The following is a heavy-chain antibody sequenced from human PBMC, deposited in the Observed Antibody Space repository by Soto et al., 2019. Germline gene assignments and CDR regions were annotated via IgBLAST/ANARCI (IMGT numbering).Heavy chain of an antibody. CDR1: GGTFSSYG. D-gene: IGHD3-9*01. Sequence: QVQLVQSGAEVKEPGSSVKVSCKASGGTFSSYGISWVLQAPGQGLEWMGGIIPIFGTADYTQKFQGRVTIIADEYTSTAYMEMSSLRSEDTAVYYCATQGLTNSSYYDMAVWGQGTTVTVSS. J-gene: IGHJ6*02. CDR3: ATQGLTNSSYYDMAV. CDR2: IIPIFGTA. V-gene: IGHV1-69*12.